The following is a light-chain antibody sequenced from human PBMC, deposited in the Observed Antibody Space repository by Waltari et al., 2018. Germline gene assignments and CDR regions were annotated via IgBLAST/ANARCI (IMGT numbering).Light chain of an antibody. Sequence: EVVMTQSPATLSVCPGDRATLSCRASQSVSSNLAWYQQKPGQAPRLLIYGASTRATGIPARFSGNGSGTEFTLTISSLQSEDFAVYYCQQYNNWPPLFTFGPGTKVDMK. V-gene: IGKV3D-15*01. CDR2: GAS. CDR3: QQYNNWPPLFT. J-gene: IGKJ3*01. CDR1: QSVSSN.